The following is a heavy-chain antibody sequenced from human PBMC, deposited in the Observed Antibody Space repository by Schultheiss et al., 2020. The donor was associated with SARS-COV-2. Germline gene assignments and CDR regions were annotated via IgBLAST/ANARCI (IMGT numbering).Heavy chain of an antibody. V-gene: IGHV3-23*01. D-gene: IGHD3-22*01. Sequence: GGSLRLSCAASGFTFSSYAMSWVRQAPGKGLEWVSAISGSGGSTYYADSVKGRFTISRDNSKNTLYLQMNSLRAEDTAVYYCAKAPPNYYDSSGYFYWYFDLWGRGTLVTVSS. CDR2: ISGSGGST. J-gene: IGHJ2*01. CDR3: AKAPPNYYDSSGYFYWYFDL. CDR1: GFTFSSYA.